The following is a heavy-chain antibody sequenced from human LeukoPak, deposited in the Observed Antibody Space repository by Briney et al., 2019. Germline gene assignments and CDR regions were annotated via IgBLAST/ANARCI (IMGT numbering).Heavy chain of an antibody. Sequence: GGSLRLSCAASGFTLSSYWLHWVRQAPGKGLVWVSRISDADGSITDYADSVRGRFTISRDNAKNSLYLQMNSLRAEDTALYYCVRRGTERKFDYWGQGTLVTVSS. CDR2: ISDADGSIT. CDR1: GFTLSSYW. V-gene: IGHV3-74*01. J-gene: IGHJ4*02. CDR3: VRRGTERKFDY.